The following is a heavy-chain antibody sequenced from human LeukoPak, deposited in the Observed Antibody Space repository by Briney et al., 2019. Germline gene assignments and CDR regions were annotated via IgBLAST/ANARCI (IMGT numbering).Heavy chain of an antibody. CDR3: ARVSISLFGVVTAHFDS. D-gene: IGHD3-3*01. CDR1: GGSFSGSY. Sequence: PSETLSLTCGVSGGSFSGSYWGWIRQPPGKGLEWIGEVNLSGSTNYNSSLTSRVTISLDTSKNQFSLNLRSVTTADTAVYYCARVSISLFGVVTAHFDSWGQGTLVAVSS. J-gene: IGHJ4*02. CDR2: VNLSGST. V-gene: IGHV4-34*01.